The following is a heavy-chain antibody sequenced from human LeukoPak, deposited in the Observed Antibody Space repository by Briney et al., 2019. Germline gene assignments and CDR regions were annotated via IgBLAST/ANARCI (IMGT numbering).Heavy chain of an antibody. D-gene: IGHD1-26*01. CDR2: IYSSGST. CDR1: GYSISSGYF. V-gene: IGHV4-38-2*02. J-gene: IGHJ3*02. CDR3: AREAEHLADNAFDI. Sequence: PSETLSLTCTVSGYSISSGYFWGWIRQPPGKGLEWIGTIYSSGSTYYNASLESRVTISVDTSKNQFSLKLSSVTAADTAVYFCAREAEHLADNAFDIWGQGTMVTVSS.